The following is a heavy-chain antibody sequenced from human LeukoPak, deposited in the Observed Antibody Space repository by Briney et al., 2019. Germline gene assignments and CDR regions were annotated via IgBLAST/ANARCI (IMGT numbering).Heavy chain of an antibody. V-gene: IGHV4-61*02. CDR3: ARGGRGVQYYYDSTGHFDL. J-gene: IGHJ2*01. D-gene: IGHD3-22*01. CDR1: GGSISSGSYY. CDR2: IYTSGST. Sequence: SQTLSLTCTVSGGSISSGSYYWSWIGQPAGKGLEWIGRIYTSGSTNYNPSLKSRVTISVDTSKNQFSLKLSSVTAADTAVYYCARGGRGVQYYYDSTGHFDLWGRGTLVTVSS.